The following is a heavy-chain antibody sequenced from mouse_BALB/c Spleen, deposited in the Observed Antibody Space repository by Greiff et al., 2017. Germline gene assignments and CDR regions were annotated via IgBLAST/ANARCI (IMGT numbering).Heavy chain of an antibody. CDR1: GYPFTDYE. D-gene: IGHD2-1*01. Sequence: QVQLQQSGAELVRPGASVTLSCKASGYPFTDYEMHWVQQTPVHGLEWIGAIDPETGGTAYNQKFKGKATLTADKSSSTAYMELRSLTSEDSAVYYCTGNYDYWGQGTTLTVSS. V-gene: IGHV1-15*01. J-gene: IGHJ2*01. CDR3: TGNYDY. CDR2: IDPETGGT.